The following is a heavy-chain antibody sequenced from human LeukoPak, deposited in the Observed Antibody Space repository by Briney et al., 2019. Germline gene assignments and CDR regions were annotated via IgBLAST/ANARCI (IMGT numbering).Heavy chain of an antibody. V-gene: IGHV3-48*02. CDR2: SGGSI. Sequence: GGSLRLSCAASGFTFSSYTMNWVRQAPGQGPEWLSHSGGSIYYADSVKGRFTVSRDNAKNSLYLQMNSLRDEDTAVYYCARDKDYSFDYWGQGALVTVSS. CDR3: ARDKDYSFDY. D-gene: IGHD3/OR15-3a*01. CDR1: GFTFSSYT. J-gene: IGHJ4*02.